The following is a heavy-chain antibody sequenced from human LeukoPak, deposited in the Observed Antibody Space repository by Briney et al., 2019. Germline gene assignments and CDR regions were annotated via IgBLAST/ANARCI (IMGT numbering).Heavy chain of an antibody. CDR1: GFTFSDYY. CDR2: ISSSGSTI. Sequence: PGGSLRLSCAASGFTFSDYYMSWIRQAPGKGLEWVSYISSSGSTIYYADSVKGRFTISRDNSKNIVFLQMNDLRTEDTAFYYCTRDSANYHFAYWGQGALVTVSS. CDR3: TRDSANYHFAY. V-gene: IGHV3-11*04. J-gene: IGHJ4*02. D-gene: IGHD4/OR15-4a*01.